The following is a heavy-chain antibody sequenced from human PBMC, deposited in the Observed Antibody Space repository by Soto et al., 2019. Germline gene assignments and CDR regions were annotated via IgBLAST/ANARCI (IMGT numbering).Heavy chain of an antibody. Sequence: ASVKVSCKASGGTFSSYAISWVRQAPGQGLEWMGGIIPIFGTANYAQKFQGRVTITADESTSTAYMELSSLRSEDTAVYYCARDPTNSGSYYGDYYYGMDVWGQGTTVTVSS. CDR3: ARDPTNSGSYYGDYYYGMDV. J-gene: IGHJ6*02. D-gene: IGHD1-26*01. CDR1: GGTFSSYA. CDR2: IIPIFGTA. V-gene: IGHV1-69*13.